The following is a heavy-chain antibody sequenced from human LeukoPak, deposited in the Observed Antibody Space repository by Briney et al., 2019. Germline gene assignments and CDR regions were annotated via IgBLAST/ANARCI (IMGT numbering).Heavy chain of an antibody. CDR3: AAPKRIVGAVGDAFDI. J-gene: IGHJ3*02. D-gene: IGHD1-26*01. CDR1: GFTFTSSA. CDR2: IVVGSGNT. V-gene: IGHV1-58*02. Sequence: ASVKVSCKASGFTFTSSAMQWVRQARGQRLEWIGWIVVGSGNTNYAQKFQEGVTITRDMSTSTAYMELSSLRSEDTAVYYCAAPKRIVGAVGDAFDIWGQGTMVTVSS.